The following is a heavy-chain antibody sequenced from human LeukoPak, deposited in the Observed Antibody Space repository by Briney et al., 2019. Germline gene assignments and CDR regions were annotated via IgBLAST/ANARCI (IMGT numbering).Heavy chain of an antibody. J-gene: IGHJ4*02. V-gene: IGHV4-4*07. CDR3: ARDLAAAGSQYFDY. D-gene: IGHD6-13*01. CDR1: GDSISSYY. Sequence: SETLSLTCTVSGDSISSYYWSWIRQPAGKGLEWIGRIYTSGSTNYNPSLKSRVTMSVDTSKNQFSLKLSSVTAADTAVYYCARDLAAAGSQYFDYWGQGTLVTVSS. CDR2: IYTSGST.